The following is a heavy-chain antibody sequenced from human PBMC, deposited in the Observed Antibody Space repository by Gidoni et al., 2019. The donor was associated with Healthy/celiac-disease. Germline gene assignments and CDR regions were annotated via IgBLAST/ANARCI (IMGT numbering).Heavy chain of an antibody. CDR1: GFTFSSYA. Sequence: EVQLVESGGGLVQPGGSLRLSCAASGFTFSSYAMSWVRQAPGKVLEWVSAISGSGGSTYYADSVKGRFTISRDNSKNTLYLQMNSLRAEDTAVYYCANFPYSSSSMGYYYYGMDVWGQGTTVTVSS. V-gene: IGHV3-23*04. J-gene: IGHJ6*02. CDR2: ISGSGGST. CDR3: ANFPYSSSSMGYYYYGMDV. D-gene: IGHD6-6*01.